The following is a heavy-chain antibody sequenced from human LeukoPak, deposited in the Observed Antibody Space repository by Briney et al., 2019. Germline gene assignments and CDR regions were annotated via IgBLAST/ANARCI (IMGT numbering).Heavy chain of an antibody. D-gene: IGHD3-10*01. CDR1: GFTFDDYA. Sequence: GGSLRLSCAASGFTFDDYAMHWVRQAPGKGLEWVSGISWNSGSIGYADSVKGRFTISRDNAKNSLYLQMNSLRAEDTAVYYCARVHGGHMVRGVLYPWGQGTLVTVSS. CDR2: ISWNSGSI. CDR3: ARVHGGHMVRGVLYP. J-gene: IGHJ5*02. V-gene: IGHV3-9*01.